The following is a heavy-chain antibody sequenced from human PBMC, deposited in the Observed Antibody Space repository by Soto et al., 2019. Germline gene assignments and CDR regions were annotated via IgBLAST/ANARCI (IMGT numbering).Heavy chain of an antibody. J-gene: IGHJ4*02. CDR3: ARGGTNGWSLDY. D-gene: IGHD6-19*01. Sequence: PGGSLRLSCAASGFTFSSCAMGWVRQAPGRGLEWVADILYDGSKKYYGDSVEGRFTIFRDNSNNMLYLQVNSLRAEDTAVYYCARGGTNGWSLDYWGQGTPVTVSS. CDR1: GFTFSSCA. CDR2: ILYDGSKK. V-gene: IGHV3-33*08.